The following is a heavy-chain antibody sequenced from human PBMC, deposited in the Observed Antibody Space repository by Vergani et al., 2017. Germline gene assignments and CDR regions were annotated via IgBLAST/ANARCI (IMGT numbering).Heavy chain of an antibody. D-gene: IGHD2-15*01. Sequence: VQLLESGGGLVQPGGSLRLSCAASGFTFSSYAMSWVRQAPGKGLEWVASIRSDGSRRYYGDSMEGPFTISRDNSKNTLYLQMKSLRPEDTAVYYCAKEGGGYCSGGTCYPEYWGQGTLVIVSS. V-gene: IGHV3-30*02. CDR2: IRSDGSRR. J-gene: IGHJ4*02. CDR1: GFTFSSYA. CDR3: AKEGGGYCSGGTCYPEY.